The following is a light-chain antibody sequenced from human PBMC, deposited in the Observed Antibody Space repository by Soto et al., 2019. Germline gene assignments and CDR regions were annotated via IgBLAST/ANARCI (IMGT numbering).Light chain of an antibody. V-gene: IGLV2-14*01. CDR1: SSDVGGYNY. CDR3: SSFTISRNTVI. CDR2: DVS. Sequence: QSALTQPPSASGSPGQSVTISCTGTSSDVGGYNYVSWYQQHPGKAPKLMIYDVSNRPSGISNRFSGSKSGNTASLTISGLQAEDEADYYCSSFTISRNTVIFGGGTKLTVL. J-gene: IGLJ2*01.